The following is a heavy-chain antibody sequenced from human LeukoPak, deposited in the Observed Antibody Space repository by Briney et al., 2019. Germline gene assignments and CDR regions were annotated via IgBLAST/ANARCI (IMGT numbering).Heavy chain of an antibody. J-gene: IGHJ4*02. CDR1: GGSISSYY. V-gene: IGHV4-4*07. Sequence: SETLSLTCTVSGGSISSYYWSWIRQPAGKGLEWIGRIYTSGSTNYNPSLKSRVTMSVDTSKNQFSLKLSSVTAADTAVYYCARHYYDSSGYYRLDYWGQGTLVTVSS. CDR3: ARHYYDSSGYYRLDY. CDR2: IYTSGST. D-gene: IGHD3-22*01.